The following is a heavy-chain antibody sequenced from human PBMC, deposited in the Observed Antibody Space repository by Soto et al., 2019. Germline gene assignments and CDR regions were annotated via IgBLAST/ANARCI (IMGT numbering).Heavy chain of an antibody. Sequence: VQLLESGGGLVQPGGSLRLSCAASGFTFSSYAMSWVRQPPGQGLEWVSVIIGSDGSSTSDADSLKGRITISRDNAKNTLYRQMNSLRAEDTAVYYYAREPTAMVKTASYYYGMDVWGQGTTVTVSS. CDR1: GFTFSSYA. CDR2: IIGSDGSST. CDR3: AREPTAMVKTASYYYGMDV. J-gene: IGHJ6*02. D-gene: IGHD5-18*01. V-gene: IGHV3-23*01.